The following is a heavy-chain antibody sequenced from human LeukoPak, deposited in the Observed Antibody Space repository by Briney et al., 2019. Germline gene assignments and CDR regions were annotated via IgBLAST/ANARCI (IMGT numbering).Heavy chain of an antibody. D-gene: IGHD2-2*01. CDR2: IYHSGST. J-gene: IGHJ5*02. CDR3: ARARRGVKYQRGGNWFDP. Sequence: SETLSLTCTVSGYSISSGYYWGWIRQPPGKGLEWIGSIYHSGSTYYNPSLKSRVTISVDTSKNQFSLKLSSVTAADTAVYYCARARRGVKYQRGGNWFDPWGQGTLVTVSS. V-gene: IGHV4-38-2*02. CDR1: GYSISSGYY.